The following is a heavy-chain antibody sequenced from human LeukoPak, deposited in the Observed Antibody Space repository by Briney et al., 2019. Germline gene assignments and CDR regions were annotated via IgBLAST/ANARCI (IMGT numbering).Heavy chain of an antibody. CDR3: ARDSHYYDSSGYYYGGFDY. J-gene: IGHJ4*02. D-gene: IGHD3-22*01. CDR2: ISSSSSYI. Sequence: GGSLRLSCAASGFTSSSYSMNWVRQAPGKGLEWVSSISSSSSYIYYADSVKGRFTISRDNAKNSLYLQMNSLRAEDTAVYYCARDSHYYDSSGYYYGGFDYWGQGTLVTVSS. CDR1: GFTSSSYS. V-gene: IGHV3-21*01.